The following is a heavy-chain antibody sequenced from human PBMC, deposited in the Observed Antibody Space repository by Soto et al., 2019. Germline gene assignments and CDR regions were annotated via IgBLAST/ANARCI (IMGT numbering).Heavy chain of an antibody. D-gene: IGHD1-26*01. CDR2: VNHLETT. J-gene: IGHJ4*02. CDR1: VASITFGGYS. CDR3: ARGGGSDSFDY. V-gene: IGHV4-30-2*01. Sequence: LSLTFTVSVASITFGGYSWSWIRQTPGKVLEWSGYVNHLETTFYNPSFESRLTLSIDRAKNQFSLKLHSMSAADRAVYFCARGGGSDSFDYWGQGIMVTFST.